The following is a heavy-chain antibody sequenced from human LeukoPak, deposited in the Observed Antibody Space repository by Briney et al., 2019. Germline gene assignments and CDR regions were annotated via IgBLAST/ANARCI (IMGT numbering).Heavy chain of an antibody. CDR1: GYSISSGYY. D-gene: IGHD6-13*01. J-gene: IGHJ5*02. Sequence: PSETLSLTCTVSGYSISSGYYWGWIRQPPGKGLEWIGSIYHSGSTYYNPSLKSRVTISVDTSKNQFSLKLSSVTAVDTAVYYCARISPDGAAAGNAFDPWGQGTLVTVSS. V-gene: IGHV4-38-2*02. CDR3: ARISPDGAAAGNAFDP. CDR2: IYHSGST.